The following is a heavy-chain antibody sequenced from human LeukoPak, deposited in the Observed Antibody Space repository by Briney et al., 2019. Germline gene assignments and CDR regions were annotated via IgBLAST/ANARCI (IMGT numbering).Heavy chain of an antibody. CDR2: INHSGST. CDR1: GYSISSGYY. V-gene: IGHV4-38-2*02. CDR3: ARRVTMVRGVIHYYYYYYMDV. Sequence: SETLSLTCTVSGYSISSGYYWSWIRQPPGKGLEWIGEINHSGSTNYNPSLKSRVTISVDTSKNQFSMKLSSVTAADTAVYYCARRVTMVRGVIHYYYYYYMDVWGKGTTVTISS. D-gene: IGHD3-10*01. J-gene: IGHJ6*03.